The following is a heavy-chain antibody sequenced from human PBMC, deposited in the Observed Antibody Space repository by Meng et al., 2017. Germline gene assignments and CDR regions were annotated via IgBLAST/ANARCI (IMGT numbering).Heavy chain of an antibody. CDR1: GASISSAVF. Sequence: QVQLQESGPRLVRPSQTLSRTFPVPGASISSAVFWIWIRQPPGKDLEWIGYISYSGATHYNPSLKSRLTISVDTAKNQFSLSLSSVTAADTAVYYCARVVGDCASCYKGWFDPWGQGTLVTVSS. D-gene: IGHD2-2*02. CDR2: ISYSGAT. CDR3: ARVVGDCASCYKGWFDP. V-gene: IGHV4-30-4*01. J-gene: IGHJ5*02.